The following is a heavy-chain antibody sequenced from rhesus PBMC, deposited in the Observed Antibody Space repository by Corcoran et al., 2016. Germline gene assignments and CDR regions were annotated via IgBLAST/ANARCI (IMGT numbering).Heavy chain of an antibody. D-gene: IGHD5-36*02. CDR3: ARRLATVTLSYFDY. Sequence: QVQLQESGPGLVKPSETLSLTCAVSGGSISSSNWWSWIRQPPGKGLEWIGYIYGGRGTTSYNPSLKRRSTISTDTSKTQFALKLSSVTAADTAVYYCARRLATVTLSYFDYWGQGVLVTVSS. CDR2: IYGGRGTT. V-gene: IGHV4S7*01. CDR1: GGSISSSNW. J-gene: IGHJ4*01.